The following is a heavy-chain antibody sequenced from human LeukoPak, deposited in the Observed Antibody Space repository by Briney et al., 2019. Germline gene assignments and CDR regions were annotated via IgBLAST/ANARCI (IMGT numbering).Heavy chain of an antibody. CDR2: VYYGGTT. CDR3: ARTGGLYYFDY. Sequence: SETLSLTCTVSGGSISSFYWNWIRQPPGKGLEWIGYVYYGGTTDYNPSLKSRVTISVDTSKNQFSLKLSSVTAADTAVYYCARTGGLYYFDYWGQGTLVTVSS. V-gene: IGHV4-59*01. D-gene: IGHD3-16*01. J-gene: IGHJ4*02. CDR1: GGSISSFY.